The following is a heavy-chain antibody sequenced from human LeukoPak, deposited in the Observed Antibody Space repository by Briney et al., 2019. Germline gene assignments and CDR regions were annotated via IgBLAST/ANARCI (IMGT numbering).Heavy chain of an antibody. D-gene: IGHD6-19*01. CDR3: ATPGRIAVAGQFDY. V-gene: IGHV4-39*01. J-gene: IGHJ4*02. Sequence: SETLSLTCTVSGGSISSGPYYWGWIRQPPGEGLEWIGYTYYSSSTYYNPSLKSRVTISVDTSKNQFSLMLNSVTAADTAVYYCATPGRIAVAGQFDYWGQGTLVTVSS. CDR1: GGSISSGPYY. CDR2: TYYSSST.